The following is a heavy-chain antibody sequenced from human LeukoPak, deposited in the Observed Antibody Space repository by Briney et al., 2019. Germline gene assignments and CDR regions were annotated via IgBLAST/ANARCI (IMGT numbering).Heavy chain of an antibody. V-gene: IGHV3-9*01. CDR3: AKDKGVFEHWFDP. Sequence: GGSLRLSCAASGFTFDDYAMHWVRQAPGKGLEWVSGISWNSGSIGYADSVKGRFTISRDNAKNSLYLQMNSLRAEDTALYYCAKDKGVFEHWFDPWGQGTLVTVSS. D-gene: IGHD3-10*02. CDR2: ISWNSGSI. J-gene: IGHJ5*02. CDR1: GFTFDDYA.